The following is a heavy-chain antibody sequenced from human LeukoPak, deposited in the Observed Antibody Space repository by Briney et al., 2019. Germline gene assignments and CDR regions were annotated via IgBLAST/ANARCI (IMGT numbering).Heavy chain of an antibody. J-gene: IGHJ6*02. Sequence: GASVKVSCKASGYTFTSYGISWVRQAPGQGLEWMGWISAYNGNTNYAQKLQGRVTMTTDTSTSTAYMELRSLRSDDTAVYYCARERSSSWYGDYYYGMDVWGQGTTVTVSS. CDR2: ISAYNGNT. D-gene: IGHD6-13*01. CDR3: ARERSSSWYGDYYYGMDV. V-gene: IGHV1-18*01. CDR1: GYTFTSYG.